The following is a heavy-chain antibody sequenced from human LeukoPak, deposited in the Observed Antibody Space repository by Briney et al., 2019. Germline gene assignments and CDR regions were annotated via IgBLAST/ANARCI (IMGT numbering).Heavy chain of an antibody. CDR2: IYPGDSDT. D-gene: IGHD4-11*01. J-gene: IGHJ4*02. CDR3: ARHRDHSNYMSPSDY. CDR1: GYSFTSYW. Sequence: GESLKISCKGSGYSFTSYWIGWVRQMPGKGLEWMGFIYPGDSDTRVSPSFQGHITISADKSISTAYLQWSSLKASDTAMYYCARHRDHSNYMSPSDYWGQGTLVTVSS. V-gene: IGHV5-51*01.